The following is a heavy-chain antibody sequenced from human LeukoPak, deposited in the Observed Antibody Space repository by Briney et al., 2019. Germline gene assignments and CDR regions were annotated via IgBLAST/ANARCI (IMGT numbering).Heavy chain of an antibody. V-gene: IGHV4-59*12. J-gene: IGHJ3*02. Sequence: KPSETLSLTCTVSGGSISSYYWSWIRQPPGKGLEWIGYIYHSGSTYYNPSLKSRVTISVDRSKNQFSLKLSSVTAADTAVYYCARVGEGYCSSTSCSPAFDIWGQGTMVTVSS. CDR1: GGSISSYY. CDR2: IYHSGST. D-gene: IGHD2-2*01. CDR3: ARVGEGYCSSTSCSPAFDI.